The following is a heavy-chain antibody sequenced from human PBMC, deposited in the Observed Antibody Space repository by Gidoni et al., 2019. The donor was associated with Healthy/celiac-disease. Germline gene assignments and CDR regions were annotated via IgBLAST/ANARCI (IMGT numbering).Heavy chain of an antibody. CDR1: GFTFSSYG. V-gene: IGHV3-30*18. CDR3: AKDGELWFGELPLNYFDY. D-gene: IGHD3-10*01. CDR2: ISYDGSNK. J-gene: IGHJ4*02. Sequence: QVQLVESGGGVVQPGRSLRLSCAASGFTFSSYGMHWVRQAPGKGLEWVAVISYDGSNKYYADSVKGRFTISRDNSKNTLYLQMNSLRAEDTAVYYCAKDGELWFGELPLNYFDYWGQGTLVTVSS.